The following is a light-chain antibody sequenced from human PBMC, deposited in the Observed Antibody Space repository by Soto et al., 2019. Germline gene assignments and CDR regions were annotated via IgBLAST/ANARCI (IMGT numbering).Light chain of an antibody. Sequence: QSALTQPASVSGSPGQSITISCTGTSSDVGSYNLVSWYQQHPGKAPKLMIYEVSKRPSGVSNRFSGSKSGNTASLTISGLQTEDEADYYCCSYAGRDVVFGGGTKVTVL. CDR3: CSYAGRDVV. J-gene: IGLJ2*01. CDR2: EVS. V-gene: IGLV2-23*02. CDR1: SSDVGSYNL.